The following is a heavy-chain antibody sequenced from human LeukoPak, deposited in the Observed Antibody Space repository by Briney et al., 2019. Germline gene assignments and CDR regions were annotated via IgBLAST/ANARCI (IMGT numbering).Heavy chain of an antibody. CDR3: ASEYCTSSSCRFHS. Sequence: SETLSLTCTVSGGSISSYYWSWIRQPPGKGLEWIGYIHYSGSTNYNPSLKSRVTLSVDTSKNQFSLKLSSVTAADTAVYYCASEYCTSSSCRFHSWGQGTLVTVSS. D-gene: IGHD2-2*01. CDR2: IHYSGST. V-gene: IGHV4-59*01. J-gene: IGHJ4*02. CDR1: GGSISSYY.